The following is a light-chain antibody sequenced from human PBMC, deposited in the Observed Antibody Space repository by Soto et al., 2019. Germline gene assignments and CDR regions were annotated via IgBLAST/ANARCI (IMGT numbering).Light chain of an antibody. CDR2: WAS. Sequence: DIVMTQSPDSLAVSLGERATINCKSSQSVLYSSISKNYLAWYQQKPGQPPRLLIYWASGRESGVPDRFSGSGSGADFTLTNSSLQAEDVAVYYCQPYFSAPFTFGPGTKVDIK. CDR3: QPYFSAPFT. J-gene: IGKJ3*01. V-gene: IGKV4-1*01. CDR1: QSVLYSSISKNY.